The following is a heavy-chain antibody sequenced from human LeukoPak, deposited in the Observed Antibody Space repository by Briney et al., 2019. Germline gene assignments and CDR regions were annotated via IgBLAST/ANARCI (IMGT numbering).Heavy chain of an antibody. CDR1: GFTFSSHV. CDR2: ISGSGGST. V-gene: IGHV3-23*01. D-gene: IGHD4-17*01. Sequence: GGSLRLSCAASGFTFSSHVMSWVRQAPGKGLEWVSGISGSGGSTYYADSVKGRFTISRDNSKNTLYLQMNSLRAEDTAVYYCAKDRTTANEGGEYYFDYWGQGTLVTVSS. J-gene: IGHJ4*02. CDR3: AKDRTTANEGGEYYFDY.